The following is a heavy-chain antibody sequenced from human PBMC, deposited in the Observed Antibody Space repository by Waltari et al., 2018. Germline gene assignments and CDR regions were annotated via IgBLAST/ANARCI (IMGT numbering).Heavy chain of an antibody. Sequence: QVHLVESGGGVVQPGRSLTLSSAASGVTFSSYHMHWVRHAPGKDLGWFAFTSDDGDIHYYAQFLGGRFTISRDNVRNTVHLHMSRLRVKDTAVYFCARGAIKPQSFYMDVWGKGTMVTVS. CDR1: GVTFSSYH. D-gene: IGHD3-3*01. V-gene: IGHV3-30*15. J-gene: IGHJ6*03. CDR3: ARGAIKPQSFYMDV. CDR2: TSDDGDIH.